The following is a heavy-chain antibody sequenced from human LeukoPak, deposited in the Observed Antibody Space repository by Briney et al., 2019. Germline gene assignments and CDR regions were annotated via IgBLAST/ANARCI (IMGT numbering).Heavy chain of an antibody. CDR2: IYSGGST. Sequence: PGGSLRLSCAASEFSVGSNYMTWVRQVPGKGLEWVSVIYSGGSTYYADSVKGRFTISRDNSKNTLYLQMNSLRAEDTAVYYCASEVATISNPFDYWGQGTLVTVSS. J-gene: IGHJ4*02. CDR3: ASEVATISNPFDY. D-gene: IGHD5-12*01. CDR1: EFSVGSNY. V-gene: IGHV3-66*01.